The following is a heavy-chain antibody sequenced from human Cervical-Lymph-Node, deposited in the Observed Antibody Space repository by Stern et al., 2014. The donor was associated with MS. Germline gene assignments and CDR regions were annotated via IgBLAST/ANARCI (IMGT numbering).Heavy chain of an antibody. D-gene: IGHD4-17*01. J-gene: IGHJ4*02. CDR1: GYSFIANW. CDR2: IYPGDSDT. Sequence: EVQLVESGAEVKKPGESLKISCKGSGYSFIANWIDWVRQMPGKGLEWMGIIYPGDSDTRYSPSFQGQVNISADKSISTAYLQWSSLKASDTAMYYCARDYGDYAFDYWGQGTLVTVSS. V-gene: IGHV5-51*01. CDR3: ARDYGDYAFDY.